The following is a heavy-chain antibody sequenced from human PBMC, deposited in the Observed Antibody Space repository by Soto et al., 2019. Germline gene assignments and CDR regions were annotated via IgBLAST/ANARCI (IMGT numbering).Heavy chain of an antibody. Sequence: SETLSLTCTVSGGSISSYYWSWIRHPPGKGLEWIGYIYYSGSTNYNPSLKSRVTISVDTSKNQFSLKLSSVTAADTGVHYCARVYYDDSSGYYYGNFDYWGQGTLVIVSS. CDR2: IYYSGST. J-gene: IGHJ4*02. V-gene: IGHV4-59*01. D-gene: IGHD3-22*01. CDR1: GGSISSYY. CDR3: ARVYYDDSSGYYYGNFDY.